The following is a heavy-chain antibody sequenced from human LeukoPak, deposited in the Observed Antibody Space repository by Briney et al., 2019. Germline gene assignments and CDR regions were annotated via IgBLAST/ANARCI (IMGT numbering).Heavy chain of an antibody. V-gene: IGHV3-53*01. CDR3: ARGVFN. D-gene: IGHD3-10*01. CDR1: GFTLSSYS. Sequence: PGGSLRLSCAASGFTLSSYSMNWVRQAPGKGLEWVSVIYSGGSTYYADSVKGRFTSSRDNSKNTLYLQMNSLRAEDTAVYYCARGVFNWGQGTLVTVSS. J-gene: IGHJ4*02. CDR2: IYSGGST.